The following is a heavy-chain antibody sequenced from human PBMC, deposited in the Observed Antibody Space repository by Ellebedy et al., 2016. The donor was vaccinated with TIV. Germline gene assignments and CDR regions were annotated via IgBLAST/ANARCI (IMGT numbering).Heavy chain of an antibody. D-gene: IGHD6-19*01. Sequence: GESLKISCAASGFTFSSYAMSWVRQAPGKGLEWVSAISGSGGSTYYADSVKGRFTISRDNSKNTLYLQMNSLRAEDTAVYYCAKDWRVAVAAYFDYWGQGTLVTVPS. CDR2: ISGSGGST. CDR3: AKDWRVAVAAYFDY. V-gene: IGHV3-23*01. CDR1: GFTFSSYA. J-gene: IGHJ4*02.